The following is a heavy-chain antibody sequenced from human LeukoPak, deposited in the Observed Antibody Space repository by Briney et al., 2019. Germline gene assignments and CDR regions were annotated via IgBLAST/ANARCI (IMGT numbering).Heavy chain of an antibody. CDR3: ARGYSSSWLGYFDY. J-gene: IGHJ4*02. V-gene: IGHV3-30*04. Sequence: GGSLRLSCTASGFTFGDSAMSWIRQAPGKGLEWVAVVSSDGSIKYYADSGKGRFTISRDTSKNTVYLQMNSLGAEDTAFYYCARGYSSSWLGYFDYWGQGTLVTVSP. D-gene: IGHD6-13*01. CDR2: VSSDGSIK. CDR1: GFTFGDSA.